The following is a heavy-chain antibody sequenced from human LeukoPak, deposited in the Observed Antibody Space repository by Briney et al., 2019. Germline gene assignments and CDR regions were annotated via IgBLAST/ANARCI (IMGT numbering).Heavy chain of an antibody. V-gene: IGHV3-13*01. Sequence: GGSLRLSCAASGFTFSSYDMHWVRQATGKGLEWVSAIGTAGDTYHPGSVKGRFTISRENAKNSLYLQMNSLRAGDTAVYYCARAPSSSGKDAFDIWGQGTMVTVSS. CDR2: IGTAGDT. CDR1: GFTFSSYD. CDR3: ARAPSSSGKDAFDI. D-gene: IGHD6-13*01. J-gene: IGHJ3*02.